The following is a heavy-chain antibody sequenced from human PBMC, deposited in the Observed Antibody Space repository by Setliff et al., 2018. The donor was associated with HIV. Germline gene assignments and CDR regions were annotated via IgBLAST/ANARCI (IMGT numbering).Heavy chain of an antibody. CDR3: ARVGSYDFWSGIYYYYYMDV. V-gene: IGHV7-4-1*02. J-gene: IGHJ6*03. CDR1: GYTFTSYA. D-gene: IGHD3-3*01. Sequence: GASVKVSCKASGYTFTSYAMNWVRQAPGQGLDWMGWINTNTGNPTYAQGFTGRFVFSLDTSVSTAYLQISSLKAEDTAVYYCARVGSYDFWSGIYYYYYMDVWGKGTTVTVSS. CDR2: INTNTGNP.